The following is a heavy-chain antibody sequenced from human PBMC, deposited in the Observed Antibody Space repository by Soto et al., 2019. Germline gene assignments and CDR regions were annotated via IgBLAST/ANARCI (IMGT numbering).Heavy chain of an antibody. V-gene: IGHV1-18*01. CDR3: ARCGGDCQYYYYYYMDV. J-gene: IGHJ6*03. CDR2: ISAYNGNT. CDR1: GYTFTSYG. D-gene: IGHD2-21*01. Sequence: QVPLVQSGAEVKKPGASEKVSCKASGYTFTSYGISWVRQAPGQGLEWMGWISAYNGNTNYAQKLQGRVTMTTDTSTSTAYMELRSLRSDDTAVYYCARCGGDCQYYYYYYMDVWGKGTTVTVSS.